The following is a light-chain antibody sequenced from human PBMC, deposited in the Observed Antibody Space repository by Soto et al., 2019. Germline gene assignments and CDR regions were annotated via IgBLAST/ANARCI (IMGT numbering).Light chain of an antibody. J-gene: IGKJ1*01. CDR1: QSISSW. Sequence: DIQMTQSPSTLSASVGDRVTITCRASQSISSWLAWYQQKPGKAPKLLIYKASSLESGVPSRFSGSGSGTEFTLNISCLQPDDFATYYCQQYNSYSKTFGQGTKVEIK. CDR3: QQYNSYSKT. V-gene: IGKV1-5*03. CDR2: KAS.